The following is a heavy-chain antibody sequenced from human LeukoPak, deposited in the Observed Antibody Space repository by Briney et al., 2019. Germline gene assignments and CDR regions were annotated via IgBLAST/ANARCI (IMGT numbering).Heavy chain of an antibody. CDR1: GFTFSNYA. V-gene: IGHV3-23*01. CDR3: AKDQYWDCSTASCYFHY. D-gene: IGHD2-2*01. Sequence: GGSLRLSCAASGFTFSNYAMSWVRQAPGKGLEWVSDISGSGGSTSYSDSVKGRFTISRDISRNTLYLEMDTLRVEDTAVYYCAKDQYWDCSTASCYFHYWGQGTLVTVSS. J-gene: IGHJ4*02. CDR2: ISGSGGST.